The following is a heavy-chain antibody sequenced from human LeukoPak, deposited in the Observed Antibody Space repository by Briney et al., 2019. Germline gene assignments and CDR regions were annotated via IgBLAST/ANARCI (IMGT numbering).Heavy chain of an antibody. Sequence: GGSLRLSCAASGFTFSSYSMNWVRQAPGKGLEWVSYISSSSSTIYYADSVKGRFTISRDNAKNSLYLQMNSLRAEDTAVYYCARNTYYDFWSGPLLTYHYYYGMDVWGQGTTVTVSS. CDR2: ISSSSSTI. CDR3: ARNTYYDFWSGPLLTYHYYYGMDV. J-gene: IGHJ6*02. CDR1: GFTFSSYS. V-gene: IGHV3-48*01. D-gene: IGHD3-3*01.